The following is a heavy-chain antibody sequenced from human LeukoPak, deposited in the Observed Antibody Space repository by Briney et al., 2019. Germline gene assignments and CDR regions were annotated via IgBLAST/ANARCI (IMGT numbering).Heavy chain of an antibody. CDR2: ISGSGGST. CDR1: GFTFSSYA. V-gene: IGHV3-23*01. CDR3: AKDSEPNSSGYYYFDY. J-gene: IGHJ4*02. Sequence: GGSLRLTCAASGFTFSSYAMSWVRQAPGKGLEWVSAISGSGGSTYYADSVKGRFTISRDNSENTLYLQMNSLRAEDTAVYYCAKDSEPNSSGYYYFDYWGQGTLVTVSS. D-gene: IGHD3-22*01.